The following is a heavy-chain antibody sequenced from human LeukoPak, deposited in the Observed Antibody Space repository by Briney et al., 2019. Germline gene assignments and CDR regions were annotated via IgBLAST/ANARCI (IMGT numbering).Heavy chain of an antibody. CDR3: AIFSYVSGTTIS. CDR1: GFTFSSYW. CDR2: VKSDGSVT. D-gene: IGHD1-20*01. Sequence: HPGGSLRLSCAASGFTFSSYWMHWVRQAPGKGLVWVSRVKSDGSVTNYADSVKGRFTISRDNAKNTLYLQMNSLRAEDTAVYYCAIFSYVSGTTISWGQGTLVTVSS. J-gene: IGHJ4*02. V-gene: IGHV3-74*01.